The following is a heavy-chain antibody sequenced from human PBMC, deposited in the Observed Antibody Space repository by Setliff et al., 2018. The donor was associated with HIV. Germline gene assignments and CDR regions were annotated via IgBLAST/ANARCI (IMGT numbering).Heavy chain of an antibody. CDR2: IHSSGST. V-gene: IGHV4-4*07. Sequence: SETLSLTCTVSGGSISGYHWSWIRQPAVKGLEWIGRIHSSGSTSYNPSLKSRVTISVDASKNQFSLKVNSVTAADTAVYYCAKDLHPGYFDDWGQGTLVTVSS. CDR3: AKDLHPGYFDD. CDR1: GGSISGYH. J-gene: IGHJ4*02.